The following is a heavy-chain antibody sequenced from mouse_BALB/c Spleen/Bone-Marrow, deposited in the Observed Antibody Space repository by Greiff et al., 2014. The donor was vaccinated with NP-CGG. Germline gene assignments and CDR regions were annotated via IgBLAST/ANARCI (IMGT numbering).Heavy chain of an antibody. D-gene: IGHD2-4*01. J-gene: IGHJ2*01. Sequence: EVKLMESGAELVKPGASVKLSCTASGFNIKDTYMHWVKQRPEQGLEWIGRIDPANGNTKYDPKFQGKATITADTSSNTAYLQLSSLTSEDTAVYYCARFPYDCGGGDYWGQGTTLTVSS. CDR3: ARFPYDCGGGDY. CDR1: GFNIKDTY. CDR2: IDPANGNT. V-gene: IGHV14-3*02.